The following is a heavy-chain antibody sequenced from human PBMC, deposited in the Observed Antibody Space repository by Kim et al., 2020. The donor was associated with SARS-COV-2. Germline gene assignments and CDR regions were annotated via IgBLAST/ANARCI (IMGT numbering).Heavy chain of an antibody. J-gene: IGHJ3*02. Sequence: GGSLRLSCAASGFTFSSYSMNWVRQAPGKGLEWVSSISSSSSYIYYADSVKGRFTISRDNAKNSLYLQMNSLRAEDTAVYYCARVLLVRGVIIWDRAFDISGQGTMVTVSS. D-gene: IGHD3-10*01. CDR3: ARVLLVRGVIIWDRAFDI. V-gene: IGHV3-21*01. CDR2: ISSSSSYI. CDR1: GFTFSSYS.